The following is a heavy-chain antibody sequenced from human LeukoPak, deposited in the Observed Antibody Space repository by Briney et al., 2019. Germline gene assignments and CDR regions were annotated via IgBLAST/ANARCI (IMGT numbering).Heavy chain of an antibody. J-gene: IGHJ4*02. D-gene: IGHD5-18*01. CDR2: IYPGDPDT. CDR3: ARRQEEGYSYGLSFDY. V-gene: IGHV5-51*01. Sequence: GESLKISCKGSGYSCTSYWIGWVRQMPGKGLEWMGIIYPGDPDTRYSPSFQGQVTISADKSISTAYLQWSSLKASDTAMYYCARRQEEGYSYGLSFDYWGQGTLVTVSS. CDR1: GYSCTSYW.